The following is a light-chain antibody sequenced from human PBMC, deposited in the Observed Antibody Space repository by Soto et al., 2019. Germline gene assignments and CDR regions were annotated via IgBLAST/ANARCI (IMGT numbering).Light chain of an antibody. Sequence: EIVMTQSPATLSVSPGERATLSCRASQSVSDYLAWYQQKPGQAPRLLIYGASIRATGIPARFTGSGSVTEFTLTISSLQSEAFAVYYCQQYNDWPRTFGPGTRVEIK. J-gene: IGKJ1*01. V-gene: IGKV3-15*01. CDR3: QQYNDWPRT. CDR2: GAS. CDR1: QSVSDY.